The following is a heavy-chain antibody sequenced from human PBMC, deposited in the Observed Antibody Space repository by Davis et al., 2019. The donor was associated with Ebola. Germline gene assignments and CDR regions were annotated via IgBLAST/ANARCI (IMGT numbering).Heavy chain of an antibody. J-gene: IGHJ5*02. V-gene: IGHV4-34*01. CDR2: INHSGST. CDR3: ARVVGATTSWFDP. CDR1: GGSFSGYY. Sequence: MPGGSLRLSCAVYGGSFSGYYWSWIRQPPGKGLEWIGEINHSGSTNYNPPLKSRVTISVDTSKNQFSLKLSSVTAADTAVYYCARVVGATTSWFDPWGQGTLVTVSS. D-gene: IGHD1-26*01.